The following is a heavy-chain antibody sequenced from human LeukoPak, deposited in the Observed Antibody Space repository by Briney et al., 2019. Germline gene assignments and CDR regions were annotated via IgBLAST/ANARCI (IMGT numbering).Heavy chain of an antibody. CDR1: GFTVSSNY. D-gene: IGHD1-26*01. CDR2: IFSGGTA. J-gene: IGHJ3*02. Sequence: GGSLRLFCAASGFTVSSNYMSWVRQAPGKGLEWVSVIFSGGTAYYADSVKGRFTISRDNSKNTLYLQMNSLRVEDTAVYFCASEWELSDAFEIWGQGTMVTVSS. V-gene: IGHV3-66*02. CDR3: ASEWELSDAFEI.